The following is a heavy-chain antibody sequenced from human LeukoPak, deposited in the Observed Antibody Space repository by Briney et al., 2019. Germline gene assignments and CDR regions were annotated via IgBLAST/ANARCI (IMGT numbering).Heavy chain of an antibody. D-gene: IGHD6-13*01. V-gene: IGHV3-23*01. CDR3: ARAGYSSNWRSFDN. CDR1: GFSFSNYA. J-gene: IGHJ4*02. CDR2: ISSSGDNT. Sequence: PGGSLRLSCAASGFSFSNYAMTWVRQAPGKGLEWVSVISSSGDNTYYVDSVKGRFTISRDNSNNLLYVQMNGLRAEDTAVYYCARAGYSSNWRSFDNWGQGTLVTVSS.